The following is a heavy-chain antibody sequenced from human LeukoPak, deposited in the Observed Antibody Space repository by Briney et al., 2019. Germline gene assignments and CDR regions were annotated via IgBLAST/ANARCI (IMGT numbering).Heavy chain of an antibody. Sequence: SVTVSCKASGGTFIRFAMSWVRQAPGQGLEWMGGIIPIFGTANYAQKFQGRLTITADEFTGTAYMELSSLRSEDTAVYYCARVVTPKYCSSPSCYWKGWFDPWGQGTLVTVSS. CDR3: ARVVTPKYCSSPSCYWKGWFDP. CDR1: GGTFIRFA. D-gene: IGHD2-2*01. CDR2: IIPIFGTA. J-gene: IGHJ5*02. V-gene: IGHV1-69*13.